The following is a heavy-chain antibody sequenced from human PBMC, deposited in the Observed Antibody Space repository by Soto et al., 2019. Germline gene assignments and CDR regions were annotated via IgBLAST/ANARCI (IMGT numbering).Heavy chain of an antibody. CDR3: ARGKGGYSAYDSDFDF. J-gene: IGHJ4*02. V-gene: IGHV1-18*01. D-gene: IGHD5-12*01. CDR1: GFTFRTYG. Sequence: QVQLVQSAAEVKKSGASVKVSCKASGFTFRTYGIIWVRQAPGQGLEWRGWISAYNGNTNYAQKFQDRVTMTTDTSTSTAYMELTSLRSDDTAVYYCARGKGGYSAYDSDFDFWGQGTLVTVSS. CDR2: ISAYNGNT.